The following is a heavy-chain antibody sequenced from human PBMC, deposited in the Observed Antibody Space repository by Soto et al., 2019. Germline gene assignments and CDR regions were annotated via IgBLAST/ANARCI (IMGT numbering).Heavy chain of an antibody. CDR1: GFTFSSYS. J-gene: IGHJ6*02. CDR2: ISSSSSYI. V-gene: IGHV3-21*01. Sequence: GGSLRLSCAASGFTFSSYSMNWVRQAPGKGLEWVSSISSSSSYIYYADSVKGRFTISRDNAKNSLYLQMNSLRAEDTAVYYCARDSSGWYSTYGMDVWGQVTTVTVSS. D-gene: IGHD6-19*01. CDR3: ARDSSGWYSTYGMDV.